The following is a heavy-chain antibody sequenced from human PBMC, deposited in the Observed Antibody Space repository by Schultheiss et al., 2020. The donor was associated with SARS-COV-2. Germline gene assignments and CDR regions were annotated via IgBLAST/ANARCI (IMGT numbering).Heavy chain of an antibody. V-gene: IGHV3-33*08. CDR1: GFTFSSYA. Sequence: GGSLRLSCAASGFTFSSYAMSWVRQAPGKGLEWVAVIWYDGSNKYYADSVKGRFTISRDNAKNSLYLQMNSLRAEDTAVYYCARGAAVAVTGWFDPWGQGTLVTVSS. J-gene: IGHJ5*02. CDR2: IWYDGSNK. CDR3: ARGAAVAVTGWFDP. D-gene: IGHD6-19*01.